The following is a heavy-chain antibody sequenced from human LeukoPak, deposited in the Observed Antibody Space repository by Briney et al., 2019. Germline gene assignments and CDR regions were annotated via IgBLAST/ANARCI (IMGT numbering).Heavy chain of an antibody. CDR3: ARGHKGLEV. V-gene: IGHV4-59*01. CDR1: GGSINNYY. Sequence: SETLSLTCTVSGGSINNYYWSWIRQPAGKGLEWIGYIHYSGTINYNPSLMSRVTISVDSSKNQFSLRLSSVTAADTAVYFCARGHKGLEVWGQGATVTVSS. J-gene: IGHJ6*02. CDR2: IHYSGTI.